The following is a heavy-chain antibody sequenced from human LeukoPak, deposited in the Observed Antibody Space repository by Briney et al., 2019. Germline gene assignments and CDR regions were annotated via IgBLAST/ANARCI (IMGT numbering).Heavy chain of an antibody. D-gene: IGHD3-10*01. CDR1: GGTFSSYA. V-gene: IGHV1-69*05. CDR2: IIPIFGTA. CDR3: ARSGGLGMDV. J-gene: IGHJ6*03. Sequence: GASVKVSCKASGGTFSSYAIGWVRQAPGQGLEWMGGIIPIFGTANYAQKFQGRVTITTDESTSTAYMELSSLRSEDTAVYYCARSGGLGMDVWGKGTTVTVSS.